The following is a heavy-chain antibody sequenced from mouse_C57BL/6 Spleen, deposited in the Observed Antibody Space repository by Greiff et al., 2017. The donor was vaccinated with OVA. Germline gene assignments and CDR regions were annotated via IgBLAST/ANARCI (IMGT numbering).Heavy chain of an antibody. J-gene: IGHJ4*01. CDR1: GYTFTSYW. V-gene: IGHV1-72*01. CDR3: AREGTVVPLYAMDY. CDR2: IDPNSGGT. Sequence: VKLQQPGAELVKPGASVKLSCKASGYTFTSYWMHWVKQRPGRGLEWIGRIDPNSGGTKYNEKFKSKATLTVDKPSSTAYMQLSSLTSEDSAVYDCAREGTVVPLYAMDYWGQGTSVTVSS. D-gene: IGHD1-1*01.